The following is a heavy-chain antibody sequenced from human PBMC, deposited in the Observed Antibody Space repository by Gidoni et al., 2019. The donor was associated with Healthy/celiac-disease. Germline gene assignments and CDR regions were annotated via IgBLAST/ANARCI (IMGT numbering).Heavy chain of an antibody. D-gene: IGHD5-18*01. CDR1: GGSISSYY. CDR2: IYYSGST. V-gene: IGHV4-59*01. J-gene: IGHJ6*03. CDR3: ARERDGYSYGYDYYYYYMDV. Sequence: QVQLQESGPGLVKPSDALSLTCTVSGGSISSYYWSWIRQPPGKGLEWIGYIYYSGSTNYNPSLKSRVTISVDTSKNQFSLKLSSVTAADTAVYYCARERDGYSYGYDYYYYYMDVWGKGTTVTVSS.